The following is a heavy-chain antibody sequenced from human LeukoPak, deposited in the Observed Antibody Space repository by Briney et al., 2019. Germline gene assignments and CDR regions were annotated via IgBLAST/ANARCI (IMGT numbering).Heavy chain of an antibody. D-gene: IGHD5-12*01. CDR2: ITSSSGSI. V-gene: IGHV3-21*06. CDR1: GFTFSSYS. J-gene: IGHJ4*02. Sequence: GGSLRLSCAVSGFTFSSYSLNWVRQAPGQGLEWVSSITSSSGSIYYADSVKGRFTISRDNAKSSLYLQMNSLRVEDTAVYYCAREAYTGFDLEAFDSWGQGTRVTVSS. CDR3: AREAYTGFDLEAFDS.